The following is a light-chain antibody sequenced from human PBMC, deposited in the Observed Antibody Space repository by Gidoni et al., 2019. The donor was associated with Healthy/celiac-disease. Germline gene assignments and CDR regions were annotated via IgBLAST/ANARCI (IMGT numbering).Light chain of an antibody. J-gene: IGKJ4*02. Sequence: DIQLTQSPSFLSASVGDRVTITCRASQDIGSHIAWYQQKPGKDPKLLIYYAFILQSGVPSRFSGSGAGTEFSLTISSLQPGDFATYYCQQANSHIALTFGGGTKVDI. CDR3: QQANSHIALT. CDR1: QDIGSH. CDR2: YAF. V-gene: IGKV1-9*01.